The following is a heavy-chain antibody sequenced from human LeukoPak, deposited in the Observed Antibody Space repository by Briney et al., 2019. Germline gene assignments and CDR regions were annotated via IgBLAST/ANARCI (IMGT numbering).Heavy chain of an antibody. Sequence: SETLSLTCAVYGGSFSGYYWSWVRQPPGKGVEWVGEINHSGRTNYNPSLKSGVTISVDTSKNQFSLKRSSVTAADTAVYYCARHISGGWWEQLYYFHYWGQGTLVTLSS. CDR1: GGSFSGYY. D-gene: IGHD1-26*01. CDR2: INHSGRT. V-gene: IGHV4-34*01. J-gene: IGHJ4*02. CDR3: ARHISGGWWEQLYYFHY.